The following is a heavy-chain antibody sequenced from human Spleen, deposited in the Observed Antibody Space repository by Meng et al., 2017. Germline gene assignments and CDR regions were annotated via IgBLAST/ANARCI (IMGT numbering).Heavy chain of an antibody. V-gene: IGHV4-34*01. Sequence: VQPRPWGGGLLQPPETLSLTWVVSGGSFSDYYWSWIRQPPGKGLEWIGEINHSGSTNYNPSLESRATISVDTSQNNLSLKLSSVTAADSAVYYCARGPTTMAHDFDYWGQGTLVTVSS. CDR3: ARGPTTMAHDFDY. CDR1: GGSFSDYY. J-gene: IGHJ4*02. CDR2: INHSGST. D-gene: IGHD4-11*01.